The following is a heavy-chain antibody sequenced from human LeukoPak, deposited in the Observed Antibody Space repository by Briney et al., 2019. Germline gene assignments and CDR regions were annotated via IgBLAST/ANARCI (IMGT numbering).Heavy chain of an antibody. Sequence: SETLSLTCAVYGGSFSGYYWSWIRQPPGKGLEWIGEINHSGSTNYNPSLKSRVTISVDTSKNQFSLKLSSVTAADTAVYYCARRSKQLVHFYNWFDPWGQGTLVTVSS. J-gene: IGHJ5*02. CDR1: GGSFSGYY. CDR3: ARRSKQLVHFYNWFDP. CDR2: INHSGST. V-gene: IGHV4-34*01. D-gene: IGHD6-6*01.